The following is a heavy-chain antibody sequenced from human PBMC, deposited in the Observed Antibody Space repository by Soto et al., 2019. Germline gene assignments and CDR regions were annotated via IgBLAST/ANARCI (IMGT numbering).Heavy chain of an antibody. V-gene: IGHV4-30-4*01. CDR2: IYYSGST. CDR1: GGSISSGDYY. D-gene: IGHD6-25*01. CDR3: ARASGTRDWFDP. Sequence: QVQLQESGPGLVKPSQTLSLTCTVSGGSISSGDYYWSWIRQPPGKGLEWIGYIYYSGSTYYNPSLKNRVTISVDTSKNQFCLKLSSVTAADTAVYYCARASGTRDWFDPWGQGTLVTVSS. J-gene: IGHJ5*02.